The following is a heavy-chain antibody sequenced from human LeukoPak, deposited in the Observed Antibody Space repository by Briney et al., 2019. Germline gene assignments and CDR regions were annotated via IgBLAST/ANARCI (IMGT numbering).Heavy chain of an antibody. CDR2: ISYDGSNK. Sequence: ALRLSCAASGFTFSSYAMHWVRQAPGKGLEWVAVISYDGSNKYYADSVKGRFTISRDNSKNTLYLQMNSLRAKDTAVYYCARVYCSSTSCYKVHDAFDIWGQGTMVTVSS. V-gene: IGHV3-30-3*01. CDR1: GFTFSSYA. D-gene: IGHD2-2*01. CDR3: ARVYCSSTSCYKVHDAFDI. J-gene: IGHJ3*02.